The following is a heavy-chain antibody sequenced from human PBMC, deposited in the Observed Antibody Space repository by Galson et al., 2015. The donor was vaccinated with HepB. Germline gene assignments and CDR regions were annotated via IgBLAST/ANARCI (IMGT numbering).Heavy chain of an antibody. Sequence: PALVKPTQTLTLTCTFSGFSLSTSGMCVSWIRQPPGKALEWLALIDWDDDKYYSTSLKTRLTISKDTSKNQVVLTMTNMDPVDTATYYCARTRPDILTGYYKYYFDYWGQGTLVTVSS. CDR1: GFSLSTSGMC. D-gene: IGHD3-9*01. CDR2: IDWDDDK. V-gene: IGHV2-70*01. CDR3: ARTRPDILTGYYKYYFDY. J-gene: IGHJ4*02.